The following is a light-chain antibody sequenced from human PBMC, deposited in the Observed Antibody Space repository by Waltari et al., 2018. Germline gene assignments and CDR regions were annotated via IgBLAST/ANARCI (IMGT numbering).Light chain of an antibody. Sequence: EIVMTQSPLSLPVTPAEPASTSCSSSQSLRHLNGYNYLDWYLRKPVQPPKLLIYLGSSRASGVPGRFSGSGSGTDFTLLISRVEADDVGVYYCMQARQTPFTFGQGTKLEI. CDR1: QSLRHLNGYNY. J-gene: IGKJ2*01. CDR2: LGS. V-gene: IGKV2-28*01. CDR3: MQARQTPFT.